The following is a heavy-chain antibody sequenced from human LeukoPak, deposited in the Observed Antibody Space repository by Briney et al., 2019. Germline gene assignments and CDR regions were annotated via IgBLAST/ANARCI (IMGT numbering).Heavy chain of an antibody. CDR3: AREGSTSGTNWFDP. CDR2: IYHSGST. V-gene: IGHV4-38-2*02. CDR1: DYSITSDYY. J-gene: IGHJ5*02. D-gene: IGHD3-10*01. Sequence: SETLSLTCAVSDYSITSDYYWGWIRQPPGKGPEWIGSIYHSGSTYYNPSLKSRVTISVDTSKNQFSLKLTSVTAADTAVYYCAREGSTSGTNWFDPWGQGTLVTVSS.